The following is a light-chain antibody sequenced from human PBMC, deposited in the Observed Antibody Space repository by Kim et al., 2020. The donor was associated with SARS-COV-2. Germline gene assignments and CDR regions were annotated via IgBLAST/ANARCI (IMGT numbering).Light chain of an antibody. J-gene: IGLJ1*01. CDR3: HSYDRDSHV. CDR1: TGSIATDY. CDR2: ADN. Sequence: GKTVTTSCTRRTGSIATDYGQWYQQRPGSAPATVIYADNERPSGVPDRFSGSSDASSNSASLTISGLKTEDEADYYCHSYDRDSHVFGTGTKVTVL. V-gene: IGLV6-57*03.